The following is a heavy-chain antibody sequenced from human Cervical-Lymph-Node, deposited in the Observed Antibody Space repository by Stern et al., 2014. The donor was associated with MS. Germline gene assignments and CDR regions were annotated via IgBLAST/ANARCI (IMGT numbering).Heavy chain of an antibody. CDR1: GYTLTSYY. D-gene: IGHD3-22*01. Sequence: VHLVESGAEVKKPGASVKISCKASGYTLTSYYMHWVRQAPGQGLEWMGIISTSSGSTSYTHKFQGRLTMTSGTSTGTVYMDLSSLRSEDTAVYYCARDLMIEVANYYHYGMDVWGQGTTVTVSS. CDR2: ISTSSGST. J-gene: IGHJ6*02. CDR3: ARDLMIEVANYYHYGMDV. V-gene: IGHV1-46*01.